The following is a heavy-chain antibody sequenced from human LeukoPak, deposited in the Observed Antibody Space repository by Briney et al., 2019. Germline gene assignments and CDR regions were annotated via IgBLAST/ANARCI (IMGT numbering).Heavy chain of an antibody. Sequence: ASVKVSCKSSGYAFTSYHIHWMRQAPGQGLEWMGWISAYNGNTNYAQKLQGRVTMTTDTSTSTAYMELRSLRSDDTAVYYCARQPPRSGSLDYWGQGTLVTVSS. CDR1: GYAFTSYH. V-gene: IGHV1-18*04. CDR2: ISAYNGNT. D-gene: IGHD1-26*01. J-gene: IGHJ4*02. CDR3: ARQPPRSGSLDY.